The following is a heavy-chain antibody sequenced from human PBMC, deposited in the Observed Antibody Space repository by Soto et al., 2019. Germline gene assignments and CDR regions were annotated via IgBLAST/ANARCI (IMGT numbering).Heavy chain of an antibody. CDR2: INPNSGGT. CDR1: GYTFTGYY. Sequence: QVQLVQSGAEVKKPGASVKVSCKASGYTFTGYYMHWVRQAPGQGLEWMGWINPNSGGTNYAQKFQGRVTMTRDTSISTAYMELSRLRSGDTAVYYCARPKPGIAAAGLVHGYYYYGMDVWGQGTTVTVSS. CDR3: ARPKPGIAAAGLVHGYYYYGMDV. V-gene: IGHV1-2*02. J-gene: IGHJ6*02. D-gene: IGHD6-13*01.